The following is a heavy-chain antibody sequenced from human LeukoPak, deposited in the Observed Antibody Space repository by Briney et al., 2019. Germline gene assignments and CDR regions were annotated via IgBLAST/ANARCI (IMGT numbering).Heavy chain of an antibody. CDR3: ARDFPYATVTTGYYYYYYMDV. CDR1: GGSISSYY. D-gene: IGHD4-17*01. CDR2: IYTSGST. Sequence: KPSETLSLTCTVSGGSISSYYWSWIRQPAGKGLEWIGRIYTSGSTNYNPSLKSRVTMSVDTSKNQFSLKLSSVTAADTAVYYCARDFPYATVTTGYYYYYYMDVWGKGTTVTISS. J-gene: IGHJ6*03. V-gene: IGHV4-4*07.